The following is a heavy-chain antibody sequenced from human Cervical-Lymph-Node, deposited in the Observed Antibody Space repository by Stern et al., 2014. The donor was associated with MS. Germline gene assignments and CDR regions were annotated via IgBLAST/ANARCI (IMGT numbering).Heavy chain of an antibody. D-gene: IGHD3-16*01. Sequence: VHLVESGPEVKKPGASVMVSCKTSGYTFTNYYIHWVRQAPGQGLEWMGIINPNGSVTDSTPKFQGRLTMTRDNSPNTLFMKLITLTSEDPAMYYCTRAVGGVGREWGQGTLVFVSS. J-gene: IGHJ4*02. CDR1: GYTFTNYY. V-gene: IGHV1-46*01. CDR3: TRAVGGVGRE. CDR2: INPNGSVT.